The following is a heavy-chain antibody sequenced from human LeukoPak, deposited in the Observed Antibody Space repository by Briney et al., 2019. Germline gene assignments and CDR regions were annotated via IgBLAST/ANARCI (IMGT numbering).Heavy chain of an antibody. J-gene: IGHJ3*02. CDR3: SSTEPKYDYGDFHDAFDI. D-gene: IGHD4-17*01. V-gene: IGHV3-48*01. CDR2: ISSSSSTI. CDR1: GFTFSSYS. Sequence: QAGGSLRLSCAASGFTFSSYSMNWVRQAPGKGLEWVSYISSSSSTIYYADSVKGRFTISRDNAKNSLYLQMNSLRAEDTAVYYCSSTEPKYDYGDFHDAFDIWGQGTMVTVSS.